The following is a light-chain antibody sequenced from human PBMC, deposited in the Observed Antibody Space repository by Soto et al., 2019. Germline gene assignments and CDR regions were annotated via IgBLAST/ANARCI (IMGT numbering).Light chain of an antibody. CDR3: SSYTSSSTL. J-gene: IGLJ1*01. V-gene: IGLV2-14*01. CDR1: SSDVGGYNY. CDR2: AVT. Sequence: QSVLTQPASVSGSPGQSITISCTGTSSDVGGYNYVSWYQQHPGKAPKLMIYAVTDRPSGVSSRFSGSKSGNTASLTISGLQAEDEADYYCSSYTSSSTLFGTGTKVNRP.